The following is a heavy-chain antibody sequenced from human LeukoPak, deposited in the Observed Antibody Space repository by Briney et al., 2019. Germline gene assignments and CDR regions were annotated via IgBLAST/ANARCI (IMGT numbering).Heavy chain of an antibody. CDR2: ISSGSSYI. D-gene: IGHD3-9*01. Sequence: EGSLRLSCAASGFTFSSYSMNWVRQAPGKGLEWVSSISSGSSYIYYADSVKGRFTISRDNAKNSLYLQMNSLRAEDTAVYYCARDNDLLRYFDWPLDYWGQGTLVTVSS. CDR1: GFTFSSYS. CDR3: ARDNDLLRYFDWPLDY. V-gene: IGHV3-21*01. J-gene: IGHJ4*02.